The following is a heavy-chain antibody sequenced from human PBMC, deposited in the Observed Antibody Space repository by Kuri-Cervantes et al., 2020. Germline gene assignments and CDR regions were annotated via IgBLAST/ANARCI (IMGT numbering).Heavy chain of an antibody. D-gene: IGHD5-18*01. CDR1: GFTFSSYG. V-gene: IGHV3-66*01. CDR2: IYSNSRT. Sequence: GESLKISCVASGFTFSSYGMAWVRQAPGKGLEWVSAIYSNSRTYYADSVKGRFTISRDNSKNTLYLQMNSLRAEDTAVYYCARDWYSYGYESPFDYWGQGTLVTVSS. J-gene: IGHJ4*02. CDR3: ARDWYSYGYESPFDY.